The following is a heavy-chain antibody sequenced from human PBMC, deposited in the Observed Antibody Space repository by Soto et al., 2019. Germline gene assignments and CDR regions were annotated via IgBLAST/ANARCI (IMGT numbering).Heavy chain of an antibody. D-gene: IGHD2-15*01. Sequence: SETLSLTCTVSGGSMSSRSYYWGWIRQPPGKGLEGIGSIYYSGSTYYNPSLKSRITVSVDTSKNQFSLKLSSVTAADTAVYYCAKLLGGVTEAIDYFDYWGQGTLVTVSS. CDR3: AKLLGGVTEAIDYFDY. CDR2: IYYSGST. V-gene: IGHV4-39*01. CDR1: GGSMSSRSYY. J-gene: IGHJ4*02.